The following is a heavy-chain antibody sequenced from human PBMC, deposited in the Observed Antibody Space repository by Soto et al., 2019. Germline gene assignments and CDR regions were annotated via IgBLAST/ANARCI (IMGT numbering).Heavy chain of an antibody. CDR2: IGAADDP. J-gene: IGHJ6*02. CDR3: ARAYSGRLPRRADYYFAMGV. V-gene: IGHV3-13*05. D-gene: IGHD2-15*01. CDR1: GFTFSAYD. Sequence: GGSLRLSCAASGFTFSAYDMHWVRQTTGKGLEWVSAIGAADDPYYLGSVKGRFTISRENAKNSLYLQMNSLRAEDTAVYYCARAYSGRLPRRADYYFAMGVWGQGTTVTVSS.